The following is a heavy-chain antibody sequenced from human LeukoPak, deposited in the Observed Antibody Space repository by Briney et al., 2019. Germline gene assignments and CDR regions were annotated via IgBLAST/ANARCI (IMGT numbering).Heavy chain of an antibody. J-gene: IGHJ4*02. D-gene: IGHD5-24*01. CDR1: GGSISSSSYY. CDR2: IYYSGST. V-gene: IGHV4-39*07. CDR3: AGSSRRDGYNFPSEGYYFDY. Sequence: SETLSLTCTVSGGSISSSSYYWGWIRQPPGKGLEWIGSIYYSGSTYYNPSLKSRVTISVDTSKNQFSLKLSSVTAADTAVYYCAGSSRRDGYNFPSEGYYFDYWGQGTLVTVSS.